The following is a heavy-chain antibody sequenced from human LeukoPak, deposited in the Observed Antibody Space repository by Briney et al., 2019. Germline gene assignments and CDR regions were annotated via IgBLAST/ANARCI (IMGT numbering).Heavy chain of an antibody. CDR3: ASSSSKSYNWFDP. V-gene: IGHV3-21*01. Sequence: PGGSLRLSCAASGFTFSSYSMNWVRQAPGKGLEWVSSISSSSSYIYYADSVKGRFTISRDNAKNSLYLQMNSLRAEDTAVYYCASSSSKSYNWFDPWGQGTLVTVSS. D-gene: IGHD6-6*01. CDR1: GFTFSSYS. CDR2: ISSSSSYI. J-gene: IGHJ5*02.